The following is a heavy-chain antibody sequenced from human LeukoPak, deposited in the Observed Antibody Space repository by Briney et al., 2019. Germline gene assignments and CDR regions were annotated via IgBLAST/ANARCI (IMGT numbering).Heavy chain of an antibody. J-gene: IGHJ4*02. Sequence: GRSLRLSCAASGFTFSNYGMHWVRQPPAKGLDWVAVIWHDGSIKYYADSVRGRFTISRDNSMNTVYLQMNSLRVEDTAVYYCAKVRQFTAASGTGLDYWGQGTLVTVSS. CDR3: AKVRQFTAASGTGLDY. D-gene: IGHD6-13*01. CDR1: GFTFSNYG. V-gene: IGHV3-33*03. CDR2: IWHDGSIK.